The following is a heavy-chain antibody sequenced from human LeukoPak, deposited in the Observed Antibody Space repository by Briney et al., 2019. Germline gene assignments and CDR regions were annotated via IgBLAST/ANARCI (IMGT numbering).Heavy chain of an antibody. V-gene: IGHV4-59*12. CDR1: GGSISSYY. Sequence: SETLSLTCTVSGGSISSYYWSWIRQPPGKGLEWIGYIYHSGSTYYNPSLKSRVTISVDRSKNQFSLKLSSVTAADTAVYYCARDSSSYYFDYWGQGTLVTVSS. CDR2: IYHSGST. J-gene: IGHJ4*02. CDR3: ARDSSSYYFDY. D-gene: IGHD6-6*01.